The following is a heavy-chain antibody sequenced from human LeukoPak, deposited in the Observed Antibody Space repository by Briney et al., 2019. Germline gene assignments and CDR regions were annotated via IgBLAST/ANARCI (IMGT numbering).Heavy chain of an antibody. CDR2: ISWNSGRI. J-gene: IGHJ3*02. V-gene: IGHV3-9*01. CDR1: GFSFKDFA. CDR3: ASRRDDFWSGYYSHLDAFDI. D-gene: IGHD3-3*01. Sequence: GGSLRLSCAASGFSFKDFAMHWVRQAPGKGLEWVSGISWNSGRIGYADSVKGRFTISRDNSKNTLYLQMNSLRAEDTAVYYCASRRDDFWSGYYSHLDAFDIWGQGTMVTVSS.